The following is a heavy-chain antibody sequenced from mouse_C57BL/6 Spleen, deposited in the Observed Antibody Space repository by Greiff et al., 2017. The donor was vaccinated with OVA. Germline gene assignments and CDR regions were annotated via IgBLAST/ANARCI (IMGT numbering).Heavy chain of an antibody. J-gene: IGHJ4*01. CDR2: LWTGGGT. D-gene: IGHD2-3*01. V-gene: IGHV2-9-1*01. CDR3: ARMDGYSYAMDY. Sequence: VQLQQSGPGLVAPSQSLSITCTVSGFSLTSYAISWVRQPPGKGLEWLGVLWTGGGTNYNSALKSRLSISKDNSKSQVFLKMNSLQTDDTARYYCARMDGYSYAMDYWGQGTSVTVSS. CDR1: GFSLTSYA.